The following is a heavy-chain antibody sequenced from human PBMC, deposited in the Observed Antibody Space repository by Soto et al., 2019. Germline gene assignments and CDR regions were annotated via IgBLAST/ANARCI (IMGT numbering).Heavy chain of an antibody. Sequence: QVQLVQSGAEVKKPGASVKVSCKASGYTFTSYGISWVRQAPGQGLEWMGWISAYNGNTNYAQKLQGRVTMTTDTSTSTAYMELRSLRSADTAVYYCARDRRYFDWLLRTHDAFDIWGQGTMVTVSS. V-gene: IGHV1-18*01. J-gene: IGHJ3*02. CDR3: ARDRRYFDWLLRTHDAFDI. D-gene: IGHD3-9*01. CDR1: GYTFTSYG. CDR2: ISAYNGNT.